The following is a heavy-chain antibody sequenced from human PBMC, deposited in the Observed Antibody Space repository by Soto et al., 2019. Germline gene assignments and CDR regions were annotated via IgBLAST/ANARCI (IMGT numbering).Heavy chain of an antibody. J-gene: IGHJ6*02. CDR3: ARVIVVVPAAMLGRSDYYGMDV. CDR2: ISSSSSYI. D-gene: IGHD2-2*01. Sequence: GGSLRLSCAASGFTFSSYSMNWVRQAPGKGLEWVSSISSSSSYIYYADSVKGRFTISRDNAKNSLYLQMNSLRAEDTAVYYCARVIVVVPAAMLGRSDYYGMDVWGQGTTVTVSS. CDR1: GFTFSSYS. V-gene: IGHV3-21*01.